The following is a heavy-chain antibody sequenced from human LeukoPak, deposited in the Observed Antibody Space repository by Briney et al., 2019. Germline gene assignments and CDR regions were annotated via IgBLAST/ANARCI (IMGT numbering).Heavy chain of an antibody. D-gene: IGHD4/OR15-4a*01. CDR2: IRSDGSNK. CDR3: ARDTLGEGEDANYAVYYFDY. Sequence: GGSLRLSCAASGFTFGSYGMHWVRQAPGKGLEWVTFIRSDGSNKYYADSVKGRFTISRDNSKNTLYLQMNTLIADDTAVYYCARDTLGEGEDANYAVYYFDYWGQGTVVTVSS. V-gene: IGHV3-30*02. CDR1: GFTFGSYG. J-gene: IGHJ4*02.